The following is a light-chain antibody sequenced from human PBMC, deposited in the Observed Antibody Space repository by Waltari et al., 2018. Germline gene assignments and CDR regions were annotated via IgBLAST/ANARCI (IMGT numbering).Light chain of an antibody. CDR3: QQYYFTPYT. Sequence: TCRASQGISNSLAWYQQKPGKAPKLLLYGASRLESGVPPRFSGSGSGTDYTLTISSFQPDDFATYYCQQYYFTPYTFGQGTKLDIK. V-gene: IGKV1-NL1*01. J-gene: IGKJ2*01. CDR1: QGISNS. CDR2: GAS.